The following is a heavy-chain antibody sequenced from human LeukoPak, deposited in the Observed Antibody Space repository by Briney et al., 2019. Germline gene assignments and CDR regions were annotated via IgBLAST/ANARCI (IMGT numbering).Heavy chain of an antibody. CDR3: ARELRAYDNDYGDSCFDY. CDR1: GFTFSNYW. V-gene: IGHV3-74*01. Sequence: PGGSLRLSCAASGFTFSNYWMHWVRQVPGKGRVWVSRINDDGSGTFYADSVKGRFTISRDNAKNTLYLQMNSLRGEDTAVYYCARELRAYDNDYGDSCFDYWGQGTLVTVSS. CDR2: INDDGSGT. D-gene: IGHD4-17*01. J-gene: IGHJ4*02.